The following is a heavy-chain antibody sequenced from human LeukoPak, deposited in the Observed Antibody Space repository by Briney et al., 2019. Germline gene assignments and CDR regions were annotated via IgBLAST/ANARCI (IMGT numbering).Heavy chain of an antibody. CDR1: GFTVSSNY. CDR3: VNEVGTYYYGMDV. J-gene: IGHJ6*02. Sequence: GGSLRLSCAASGFTVSSNYMSWVRQAPGKGLEWVSVIYSGGSTYYADSVKGRFTISRDNSKNTLYLQMSSLRAEDTAVYYCVNEVGTYYYGMDVWGQGTTVTVSS. D-gene: IGHD1-1*01. V-gene: IGHV3-66*01. CDR2: IYSGGST.